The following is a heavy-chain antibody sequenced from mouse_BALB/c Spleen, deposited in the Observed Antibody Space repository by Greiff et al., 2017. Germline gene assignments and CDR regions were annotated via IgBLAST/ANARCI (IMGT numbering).Heavy chain of an antibody. CDR2: IYPYNGGT. CDR1: GYTFTDYN. V-gene: IGHV1S29*02. CDR3: ARLGLDWYFDV. J-gene: IGHJ1*01. Sequence: EVQLQQSGPELVKPGASVKISCKASGYTFTDYNMHWVKQSHGKSLKWIGYIYPYNGGTGYNQKFKSKATLTVDNSSSTAYMELRSLTSEDSAVYYCARLGLDWYFDVWGAGTTVTVSS. D-gene: IGHD4-1*01.